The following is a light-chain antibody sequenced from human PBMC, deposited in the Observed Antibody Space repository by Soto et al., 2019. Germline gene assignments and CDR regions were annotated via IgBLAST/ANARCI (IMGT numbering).Light chain of an antibody. CDR1: QNIDNY. Sequence: IQLTQSPSSLSASVGDRVTVSCRSSQNIDNYLNWYQQKPGKAPKLLIYKASTLKSGVPSRFSGSGSGTEFTLTISSLQPDDFATYYCQHYNSYSEAVGQGTKVDIK. V-gene: IGKV1-5*03. J-gene: IGKJ1*01. CDR3: QHYNSYSEA. CDR2: KAS.